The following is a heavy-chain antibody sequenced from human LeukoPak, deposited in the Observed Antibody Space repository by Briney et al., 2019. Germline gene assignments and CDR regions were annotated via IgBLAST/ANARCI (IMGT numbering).Heavy chain of an antibody. Sequence: PGGSLRLSCAASEFTFTTSWMTWVRQAPGKRLEWLGNINPDASTKNYAASVRGRFTFSRDNAKNSLYLHMSSLRAEDTAIYYCARDRAFSTFDYWGRGTLVTVSS. CDR1: EFTFTTSW. D-gene: IGHD2-2*01. V-gene: IGHV3-7*01. J-gene: IGHJ4*02. CDR2: INPDASTK. CDR3: ARDRAFSTFDY.